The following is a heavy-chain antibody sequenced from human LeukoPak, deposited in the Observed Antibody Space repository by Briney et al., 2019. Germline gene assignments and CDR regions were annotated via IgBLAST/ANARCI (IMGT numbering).Heavy chain of an antibody. CDR1: GGTFSSYA. D-gene: IGHD6-13*01. J-gene: IGHJ4*02. CDR3: ARGYSSSWWLDY. CDR2: IVVGSGNT. Sequence: SVKVSCKASGGTFSSYAISWVRQARGQRLEWIGWIVVGSGNTNYAQKFQGRVTMTRDMSTSTVYMELSSLRSEDTAVYYCARGYSSSWWLDYWGQGTLVTVSS. V-gene: IGHV1-58*02.